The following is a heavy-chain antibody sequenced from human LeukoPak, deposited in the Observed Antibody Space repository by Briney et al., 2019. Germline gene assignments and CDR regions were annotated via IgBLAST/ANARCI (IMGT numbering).Heavy chain of an antibody. Sequence: SGGSLRLSCAASGFTFSSYWMSWVRQAPGKGLEWVANIKQDGSEKYYVDSVKGRFTISRDNAKNSLCLQMNSLRAEDTAVYYCARDPPYSGSHASATYIAYWGQGTLVTVSS. V-gene: IGHV3-7*01. CDR2: IKQDGSEK. CDR1: GFTFSSYW. D-gene: IGHD6-6*01. J-gene: IGHJ4*02. CDR3: ARDPPYSGSHASATYIAY.